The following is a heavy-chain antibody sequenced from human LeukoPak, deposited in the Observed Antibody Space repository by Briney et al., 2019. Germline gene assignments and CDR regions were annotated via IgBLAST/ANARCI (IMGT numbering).Heavy chain of an antibody. CDR1: GFTFSSYG. CDR3: ARTGIAAAGTVSGLDY. V-gene: IGHV3-30*19. J-gene: IGHJ4*02. Sequence: QSGRSLRLSCAASGFTFSSYGMHWVRQAPGKGLEWVAVISYDGSSKYYADSVKGRFTISRDNSKNTLYLQMNSLRAEDTAVYYCARTGIAAAGTVSGLDYWGQGTLVTVSS. D-gene: IGHD6-13*01. CDR2: ISYDGSSK.